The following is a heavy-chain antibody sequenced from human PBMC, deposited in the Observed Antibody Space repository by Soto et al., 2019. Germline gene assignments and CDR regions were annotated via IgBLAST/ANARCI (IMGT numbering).Heavy chain of an antibody. V-gene: IGHV3-53*02. J-gene: IGHJ6*02. D-gene: IGHD3-22*01. CDR2: IYSGGST. Sequence: EVQLVETGGGLIQPGGSLRLSCAASGFTVSGKYMRWVRQAPGKGLEWVSVIYSGGSTYYADSVKGRFTISRDNSKNTLYLQMNSLRAEDTAVYYCARDLDSSGYYSGMDVGGQGTTVTVSS. CDR3: ARDLDSSGYYSGMDV. CDR1: GFTVSGKY.